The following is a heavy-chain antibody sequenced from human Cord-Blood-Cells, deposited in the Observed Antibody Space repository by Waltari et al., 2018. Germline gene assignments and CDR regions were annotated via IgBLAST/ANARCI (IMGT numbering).Heavy chain of an antibody. V-gene: IGHV3-21*01. J-gene: IGHJ3*02. D-gene: IGHD3-10*01. CDR3: ARSGYFGDAFDI. Sequence: EVQLVESGGGLVKPGGSLRLSCAACGFSLSSYSMNWVRQAPGKGLEWVSSISSSSSYIYYADSVKGRFTISRDNAKNSLYLQMNSLRAEDTAVYYCARSGYFGDAFDIWGQGTMVTVSS. CDR1: GFSLSSYS. CDR2: ISSSSSYI.